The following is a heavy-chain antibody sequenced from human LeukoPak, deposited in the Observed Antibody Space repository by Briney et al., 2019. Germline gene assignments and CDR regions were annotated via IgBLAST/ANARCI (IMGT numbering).Heavy chain of an antibody. Sequence: SETLSLTCTVSGGSISSYYWSWIRQPAGKGLEWIGRIYTSGSTNYNPSLKSRVTMSVDTSKNQFSLKLSSVTAADTAVYYCAREPKSALRYFDWIDRTYYYYGMDVWGQGTTVTVSS. CDR1: GGSISSYY. D-gene: IGHD3-9*01. CDR3: AREPKSALRYFDWIDRTYYYYGMDV. V-gene: IGHV4-4*07. J-gene: IGHJ6*02. CDR2: IYTSGST.